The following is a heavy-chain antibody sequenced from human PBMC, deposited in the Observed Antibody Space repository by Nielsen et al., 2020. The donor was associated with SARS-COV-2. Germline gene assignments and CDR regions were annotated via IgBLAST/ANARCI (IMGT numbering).Heavy chain of an antibody. CDR1: GFTFSSYA. D-gene: IGHD3-10*01. Sequence: GESLKISCAASGFTFSSYAMSWVRQAPGKGLEWVSAISGSGGSTYYADSVKGRFTISRDNSKNTLYLQMNSLRAEDTAVYYCAILGGFGELFPDDYWGQGTLVTVSS. CDR3: AILGGFGELFPDDY. J-gene: IGHJ4*02. CDR2: ISGSGGST. V-gene: IGHV3-23*01.